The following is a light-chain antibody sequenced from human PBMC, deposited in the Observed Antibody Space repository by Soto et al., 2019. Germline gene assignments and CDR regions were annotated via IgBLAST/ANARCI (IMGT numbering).Light chain of an antibody. Sequence: DIQMTQSPSSLSASVGDRATITCRASQSISNYLNWYQQQPGRAPKLLIYGASTLQSGVPSRFSGSGSGTEFTLTISSLQPGDFATYYCQQSYSSPLTFGGGTKVEIK. CDR3: QQSYSSPLT. CDR1: QSISNY. V-gene: IGKV1-39*01. CDR2: GAS. J-gene: IGKJ4*01.